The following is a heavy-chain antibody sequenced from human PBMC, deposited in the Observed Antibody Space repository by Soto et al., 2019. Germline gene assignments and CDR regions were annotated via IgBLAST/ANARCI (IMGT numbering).Heavy chain of an antibody. CDR1: GLSFTKDG. J-gene: IGHJ4*02. CDR2: IGFDGSNK. CDR3: ARDPSSGWYYFDY. Sequence: QVQLVESGGGVVQPGTSLRLSCAASGLSFTKDGMHWVRQAPGKGLEWVAVIGFDGSNKYYSDSVKGRFTISRDNSKNTLYLQMNSLRVEDTAVYYCARDPSSGWYYFDYWGQGTLVTVSS. D-gene: IGHD6-19*01. V-gene: IGHV3-33*01.